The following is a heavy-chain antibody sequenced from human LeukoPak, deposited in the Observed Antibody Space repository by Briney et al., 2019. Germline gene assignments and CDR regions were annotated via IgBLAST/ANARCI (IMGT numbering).Heavy chain of an antibody. J-gene: IGHJ6*03. CDR1: GFTFRTNA. D-gene: IGHD3-3*01. CDR3: AKDRTSQYNFWSGSYTQYYYYYMDV. Sequence: GGSLRLSCAASGFTFRTNAMSWVRQASGKGLEWVSSMTNSGGNTYYADSVKGRFTISSDTSKNTLYLQMNSLRAEDTAVYYCAKDRTSQYNFWSGSYTQYYYYYMDVWGEGTTVTVSS. V-gene: IGHV3-23*01. CDR2: MTNSGGNT.